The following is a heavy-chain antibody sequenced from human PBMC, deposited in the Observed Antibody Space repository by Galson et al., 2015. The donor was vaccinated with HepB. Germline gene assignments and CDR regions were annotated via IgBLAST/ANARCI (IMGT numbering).Heavy chain of an antibody. J-gene: IGHJ4*02. Sequence: SLRLSCAASGFTVSNNYMSWVRQAPGKGLERLSVIYSGDNTYYADSVKGRFTVSRDNSKNTLYLQMNSLRAEDTAVYYCARVPNDYGDYWGQGTLVTVSS. CDR3: ARVPNDYGDY. CDR2: IYSGDNT. CDR1: GFTVSNNY. V-gene: IGHV3-53*01.